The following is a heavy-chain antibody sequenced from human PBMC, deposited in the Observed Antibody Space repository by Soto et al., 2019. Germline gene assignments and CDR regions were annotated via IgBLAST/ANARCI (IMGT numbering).Heavy chain of an antibody. CDR1: GYTFINHY. Sequence: QVQLVQSGAEVKKPGASVKVSCKASGYTFINHYMHWVRQAPGQGLEWMGIINPNGGSTTYAQKFQGRVTLTRDTSTNTVNMELSSLRSEDTAVYYCAREKWLVRRNDPFDIWGQGTMVTVSS. J-gene: IGHJ3*02. D-gene: IGHD6-19*01. CDR2: INPNGGST. V-gene: IGHV1-46*01. CDR3: AREKWLVRRNDPFDI.